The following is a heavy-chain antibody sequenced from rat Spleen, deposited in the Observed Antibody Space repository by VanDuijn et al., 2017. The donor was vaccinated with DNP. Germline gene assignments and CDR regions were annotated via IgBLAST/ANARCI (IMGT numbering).Heavy chain of an antibody. Sequence: QVQLHQSGAELAKPGSSVKISCKASGHTFTSYYIGWIKQTTGQGLEYIGYINTGSGGTNANAKFKGKATLTVDTSSSTAFMQLSSLTPDDSAVYYCARRRLPYWYLDFWGPGTMVTVSS. CDR2: INTGSGGT. V-gene: IGHV1-43*01. CDR1: GHTFTSYY. CDR3: ARRRLPYWYLDF. D-gene: IGHD1-4*01. J-gene: IGHJ1*01.